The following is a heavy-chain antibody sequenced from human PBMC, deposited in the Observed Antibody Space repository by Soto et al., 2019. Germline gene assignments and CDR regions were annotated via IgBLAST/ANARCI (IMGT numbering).Heavy chain of an antibody. CDR3: ARLFTDVSFWDYFDY. V-gene: IGHV5-51*01. CDR1: GYSFTNYW. J-gene: IGHJ4*02. D-gene: IGHD3-16*01. Sequence: EVQLVQSGAEVKKPGESLKISCKGSGYSFTNYWIGWVRHMPGKGLQWMGIIYPSDSDTKYSPSFQGQVTISADKSISTAYLQWSGLKASDSAMYYCARLFTDVSFWDYFDYWGPGTLVTVSS. CDR2: IYPSDSDT.